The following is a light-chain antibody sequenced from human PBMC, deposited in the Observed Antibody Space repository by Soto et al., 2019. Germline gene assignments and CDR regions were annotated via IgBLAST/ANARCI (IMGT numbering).Light chain of an antibody. CDR3: SSYTSSSLVV. J-gene: IGLJ2*01. Sequence: QSALTQPASVSGSPGQSITISCTGTSRDVGGYNDVSWYQQHPGKAPKLMSYDVSNRPSGGSNRFSGSKSGNTDSLTIAGLQAEDEAHYYCSSYTSSSLVVFGGGTQLTVL. CDR1: SRDVGGYND. V-gene: IGLV2-14*01. CDR2: DVS.